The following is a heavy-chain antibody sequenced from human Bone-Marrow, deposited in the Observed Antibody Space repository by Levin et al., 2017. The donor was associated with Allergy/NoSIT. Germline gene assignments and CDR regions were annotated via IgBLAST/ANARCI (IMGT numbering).Heavy chain of an antibody. CDR3: ATGSGSYKIYFAY. Sequence: KPSETLSLTCTVSGGSISSGNYYWSWIRQTPGTGLEWIGYIYYSGSTYYNPSLKSRLTISVDTSKNQFSLNLTSVATADAAVYYCATGSGSYKIYFAYWGQGTLVTVSS. D-gene: IGHD3-10*01. V-gene: IGHV4-30-4*01. CDR2: IYYSGST. J-gene: IGHJ4*02. CDR1: GGSISSGNYY.